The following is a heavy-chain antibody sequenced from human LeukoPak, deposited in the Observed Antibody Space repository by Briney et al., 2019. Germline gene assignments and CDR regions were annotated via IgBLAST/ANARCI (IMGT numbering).Heavy chain of an antibody. CDR2: INHSGST. J-gene: IGHJ4*02. V-gene: IGHV4-34*01. D-gene: IGHD3-10*01. Sequence: GSLRLSCAASGFTFSSYSMNWVRQPPGKGLEWIGEINHSGSTNYNPSLKSRVTISVDTSKNQFSLKLSSVTAADTAVYYCARQIGGLLWFGELAWTYYFDYWGQGTLVTASS. CDR1: GFTFSSYS. CDR3: ARQIGGLLWFGELAWTYYFDY.